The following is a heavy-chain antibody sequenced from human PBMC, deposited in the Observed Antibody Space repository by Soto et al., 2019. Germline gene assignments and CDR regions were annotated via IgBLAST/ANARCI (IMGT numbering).Heavy chain of an antibody. J-gene: IGHJ4*02. D-gene: IGHD2-15*01. CDR1: GFSLSTSGVG. V-gene: IGHV2-5*02. CDR2: IYWDDDK. CDR3: AHRRSYCSGGSCYSGFDY. Sequence: SCPTLVNPTQTLTLTCTFSGFSLSTSGVGVGWIRQPPGKALEWLALIYWDDDKRYSPSLKSRLTITKDTSKNQVVLTMANMDPVDTATYYCAHRRSYCSGGSCYSGFDYWGQGTLVTVSS.